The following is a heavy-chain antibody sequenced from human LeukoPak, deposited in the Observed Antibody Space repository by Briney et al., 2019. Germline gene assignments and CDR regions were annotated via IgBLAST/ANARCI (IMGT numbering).Heavy chain of an antibody. J-gene: IGHJ3*02. CDR3: AKDRGRYSSSWDAFDI. Sequence: PGRSLRLSCAASGFTFDDYAMHWVRQAPGKGLEWVSGISWNSGSIGYADSVKGRFTISRDNAKNSLYLQMNSLRAEDTALYYCAKDRGRYSSSWDAFDIWGQGTMVTVSS. V-gene: IGHV3-9*01. CDR1: GFTFDDYA. D-gene: IGHD6-13*01. CDR2: ISWNSGSI.